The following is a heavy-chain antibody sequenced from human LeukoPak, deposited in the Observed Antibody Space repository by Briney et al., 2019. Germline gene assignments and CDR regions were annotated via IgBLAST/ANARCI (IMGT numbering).Heavy chain of an antibody. CDR2: IYHSGSA. CDR3: ASLPGYGEDVEDYYFDY. J-gene: IGHJ4*02. D-gene: IGHD4-17*01. Sequence: SETLSLTRTVSGGSISSYYWSWIRQPPGKGLEWFGYIYHSGSANTNPSLKSLVTISVDTSKSQFSLKLRSVSAADTAVYYCASLPGYGEDVEDYYFDYWGQGTLVTVSS. CDR1: GGSISSYY. V-gene: IGHV4-59*01.